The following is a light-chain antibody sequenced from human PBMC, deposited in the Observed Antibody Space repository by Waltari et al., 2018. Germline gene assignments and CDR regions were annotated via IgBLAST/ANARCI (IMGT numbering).Light chain of an antibody. Sequence: EIVMTQSPVALSASPGERATLSCRASQSLGRNLAWYQQKPGQAPSLLIYDVSTSATGVPARFSGSGSQTEFTLTISSLQSEDFAVYYCQQYGNWPLYTFGQGTKLEIK. CDR3: QQYGNWPLYT. CDR2: DVS. J-gene: IGKJ2*01. V-gene: IGKV3-15*01. CDR1: QSLGRN.